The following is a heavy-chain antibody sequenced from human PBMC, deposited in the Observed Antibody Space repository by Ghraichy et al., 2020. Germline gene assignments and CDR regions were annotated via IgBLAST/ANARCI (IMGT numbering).Heavy chain of an antibody. CDR2: ISSSSSYI. J-gene: IGHJ3*02. CDR3: ASLPIAAAGIGAFDI. Sequence: GGSLRLSCAASGFTFSSYSMNWVRQAPGKGLEWVSSISSSSSYIYYADSVKGRFTISRDNAKNSLYLQMNSLRAEDTAVYYCASLPIAAAGIGAFDIWGQGTMVTVSS. V-gene: IGHV3-21*01. CDR1: GFTFSSYS. D-gene: IGHD6-13*01.